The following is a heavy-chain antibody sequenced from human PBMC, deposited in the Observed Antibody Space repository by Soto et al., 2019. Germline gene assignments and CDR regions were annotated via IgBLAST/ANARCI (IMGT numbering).Heavy chain of an antibody. V-gene: IGHV3-23*01. CDR1: GFTFTGNP. D-gene: IGHD4-17*01. J-gene: IGHJ4*02. CDR3: AKEHDYGGSYFDY. Sequence: EVQLLESGGGLVQPGGPLRLPCEAFGFTFTGNPMSWVPRAPGKGLEWVSAISGSGGSTYYADSVKGRFTISRDNSKNTLYLQMNSLRAEDTAVYYCAKEHDYGGSYFDYWGQGTLVTVSS. CDR2: ISGSGGST.